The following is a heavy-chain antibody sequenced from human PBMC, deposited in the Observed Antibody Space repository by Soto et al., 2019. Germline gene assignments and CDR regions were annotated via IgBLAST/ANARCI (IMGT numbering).Heavy chain of an antibody. CDR2: INAGNGNT. CDR3: AKDLTTYYSNYHFHY. Sequence: GASVKVSCKASGYTFTSYAMHWVRQAPGQRLEWMGWINAGNGNTKYSQKFQGRVTITRDTSASTAYMELNNLRAEDTALYYCAKDLTTYYSNYHFHYWGQGTLVTVSS. V-gene: IGHV1-3*01. D-gene: IGHD4-4*01. J-gene: IGHJ4*02. CDR1: GYTFTSYA.